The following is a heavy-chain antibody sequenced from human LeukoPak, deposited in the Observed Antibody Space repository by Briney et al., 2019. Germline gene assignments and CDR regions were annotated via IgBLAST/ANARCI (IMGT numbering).Heavy chain of an antibody. Sequence: GASVKVSCKASGYTFTSYGINWVRQAPGKGLEWMGGFDPEDGETIYAQKFQGRVTMTEDTSTDTAYMELSSLRSEDTAAYYCATETIHDYGDYGMDVWGQGTTVTVSS. CDR3: ATETIHDYGDYGMDV. J-gene: IGHJ6*02. CDR1: GYTFTSYG. CDR2: FDPEDGET. D-gene: IGHD4-17*01. V-gene: IGHV1-24*01.